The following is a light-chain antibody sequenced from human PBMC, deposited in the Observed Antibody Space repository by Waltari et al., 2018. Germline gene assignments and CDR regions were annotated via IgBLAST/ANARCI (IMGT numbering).Light chain of an antibody. J-gene: IGLJ3*02. CDR3: AAWDDTLKGL. V-gene: IGLV1-44*01. CDR1: SSNIGSNT. CDR2: NDD. Sequence: QSVLTQPPSASGAPGQRVTITCSIGSSNIGSNTVNWYQQFPGTAPKLLMINDDQRASGVPGRFSGSRSVTSASLAISGLQSEDEATYYCAAWDDTLKGLFGGGTTLTVL.